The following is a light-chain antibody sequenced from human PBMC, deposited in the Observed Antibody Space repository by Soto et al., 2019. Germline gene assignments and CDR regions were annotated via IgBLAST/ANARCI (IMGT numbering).Light chain of an antibody. CDR2: DAS. Sequence: EIVMTQSPDTLCVSPGERATLSCRASQSIRGNLAWYQQKPGQAPRLLIYDASTGATGIPDRFSASGSGTEFTLTISSLQSEDFAVYYCQQYNKWPLSFGGGTKVEL. CDR3: QQYNKWPLS. V-gene: IGKV3-15*01. J-gene: IGKJ4*01. CDR1: QSIRGN.